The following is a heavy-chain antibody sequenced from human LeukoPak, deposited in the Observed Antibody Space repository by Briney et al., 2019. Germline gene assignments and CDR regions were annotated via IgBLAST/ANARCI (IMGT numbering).Heavy chain of an antibody. D-gene: IGHD3-22*01. CDR1: GFTFSSCG. Sequence: GRSLRLSCAASGFTFSSCGMHWVRQAPGKGLEWVAVISYDGSNKYYADSVKGRFTISRDNSKNTLYLQMNSLRAEDTAVYYCANRHYDSSGYYAPPDYWGQGTLVTVSS. J-gene: IGHJ4*02. CDR2: ISYDGSNK. CDR3: ANRHYDSSGYYAPPDY. V-gene: IGHV3-30*18.